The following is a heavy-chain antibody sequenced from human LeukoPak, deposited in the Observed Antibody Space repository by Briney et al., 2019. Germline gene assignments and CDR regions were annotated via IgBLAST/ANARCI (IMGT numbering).Heavy chain of an antibody. J-gene: IGHJ6*03. CDR1: GFTFSNAW. CDR2: TSYDGNNK. CDR3: ARSHVPAAQWANYYYMDV. D-gene: IGHD2-2*01. V-gene: IGHV3-30-3*01. Sequence: PGGSLRLSCAAPGFTFSNAWMSWVRQAPGKGLEWVAVTSYDGNNKYYADSVKGRFTISRDNSKNTLYLQMNSLRAEDTAVYYCARSHVPAAQWANYYYMDVWGKGTTVTVSS.